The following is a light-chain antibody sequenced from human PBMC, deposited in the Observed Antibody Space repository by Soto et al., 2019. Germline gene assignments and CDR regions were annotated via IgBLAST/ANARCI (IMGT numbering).Light chain of an antibody. CDR2: GAS. CDR1: QNINSD. J-gene: IGKJ2*01. CDR3: HQYHIWPPMYT. V-gene: IGKV3D-15*01. Sequence: EVVMTQSPATLSVSPGERATLSCRASQNINSDLAWYQQRPGQAPRLLLYGASARASGIPARFSGSGSGTDFTLTISSLQSEDVALYYCHQYHIWPPMYTFGQGTRLEIK.